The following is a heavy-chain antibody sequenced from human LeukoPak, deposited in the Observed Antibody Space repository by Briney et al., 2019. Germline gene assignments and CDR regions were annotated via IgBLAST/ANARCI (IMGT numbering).Heavy chain of an antibody. CDR1: GDSISSYY. Sequence: SETLSLTCSVSGDSISSYYWSWIRHPPGKGLEWIGYIYYSGSTNYNPSLKSRVTISVDTSKNQFSLKLRPVTAADTAVYYCARRTGIAVAGNWFDPWGQGTLVTVSS. V-gene: IGHV4-59*08. D-gene: IGHD6-19*01. J-gene: IGHJ5*02. CDR2: IYYSGST. CDR3: ARRTGIAVAGNWFDP.